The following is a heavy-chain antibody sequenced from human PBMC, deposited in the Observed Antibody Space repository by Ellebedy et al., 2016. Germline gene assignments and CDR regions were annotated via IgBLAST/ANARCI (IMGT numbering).Heavy chain of an antibody. CDR2: ISSSGSTI. V-gene: IGHV3-11*01. CDR3: ARALSQRYCSGGSCYSDYYYGMDV. D-gene: IGHD2-15*01. Sequence: GESLKISCAASGFTFSNAWMNWVRQAPGKGLEWVSYISSSGSTIYYADSVKGRFTISRDNAKNSLYLQMNSLRAEDTAVYYCARALSQRYCSGGSCYSDYYYGMDVWGQGTTVTVSS. J-gene: IGHJ6*02. CDR1: GFTFSNAW.